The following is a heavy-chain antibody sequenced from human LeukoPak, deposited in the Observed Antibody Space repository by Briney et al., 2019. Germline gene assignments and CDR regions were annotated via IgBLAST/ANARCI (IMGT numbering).Heavy chain of an antibody. CDR1: GHTLTELA. Sequence: ASVKVSCKASGHTLTELAIHLVRQAPGKGLEWMGGFDPEDGQTIYAQKFQGRVTVTEDTSTDTAYMELSSLGSEDTAVYYCATEGGRSYYLYWGQGTLVTVSS. J-gene: IGHJ4*02. D-gene: IGHD1-26*01. CDR2: FDPEDGQT. CDR3: ATEGGRSYYLY. V-gene: IGHV1-24*01.